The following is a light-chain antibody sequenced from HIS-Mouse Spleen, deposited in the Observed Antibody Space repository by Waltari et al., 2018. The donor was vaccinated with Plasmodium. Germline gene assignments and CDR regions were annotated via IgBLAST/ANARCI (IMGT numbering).Light chain of an antibody. V-gene: IGLV4-69*01. Sequence: QLVLTQSPSASASLGASVKLTCTLSSGHSSYAIAWHQQQPEKGPRYLMKLNSDRSHSKGDGIPDRFSGSSSGAERYLTISGLQSEDEADYYCQTWGTGMGVFGGGTKLTVL. CDR2: LNSDRSH. J-gene: IGLJ2*01. CDR3: QTWGTGMGV. CDR1: SGHSSYA.